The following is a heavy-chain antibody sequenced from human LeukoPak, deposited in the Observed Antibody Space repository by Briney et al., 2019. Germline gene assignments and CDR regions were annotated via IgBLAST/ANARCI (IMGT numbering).Heavy chain of an antibody. CDR1: GLAIADHG. CDR3: ARDLSSSWYSLDY. D-gene: IGHD6-13*01. Sequence: PGGSLRLSCAASGLAIADHGMSWVRQVPGRGLEWVSGINWDGGATSYAVSVEGRFTISRDNARNFLYLQMNSLRDEDTAMYFCARDLSSSWYSLDYWGQGTLVTVSS. V-gene: IGHV3-20*04. CDR2: INWDGGAT. J-gene: IGHJ4*02.